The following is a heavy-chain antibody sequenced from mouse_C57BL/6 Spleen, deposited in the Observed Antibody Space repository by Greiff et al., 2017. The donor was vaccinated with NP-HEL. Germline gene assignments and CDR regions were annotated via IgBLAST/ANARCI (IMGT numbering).Heavy chain of an antibody. CDR3: ARNYEGAMDY. Sequence: ESGPGLVKPSQSLSLTCSVTGYSITSGYYWNWIRQFPGNKLEWMGYISYDGSNNYNPSLKNRISITRDTSKNQFFLKLNSVTTEDTATYYCARNYEGAMDYWGQGTSVTVSS. CDR1: GYSITSGYY. V-gene: IGHV3-6*01. D-gene: IGHD2-4*01. CDR2: ISYDGSN. J-gene: IGHJ4*01.